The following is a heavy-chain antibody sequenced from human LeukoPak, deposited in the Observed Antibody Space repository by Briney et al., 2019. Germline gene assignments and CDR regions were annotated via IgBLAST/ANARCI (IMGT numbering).Heavy chain of an antibody. CDR3: AKNTSTYYYYYMDV. D-gene: IGHD2-2*01. CDR2: IYNSASF. Sequence: SETLPLTCSVSGGSITGYYWNWIRQPPGKGLEWIGYIYNSASFNYNPSLKSRVTMSIDTSKNQISLELTSVTDADTAVYYCAKNTSTYYYYYMDVWGKGTTVIVSS. CDR1: GGSITGYY. J-gene: IGHJ6*03. V-gene: IGHV4-59*01.